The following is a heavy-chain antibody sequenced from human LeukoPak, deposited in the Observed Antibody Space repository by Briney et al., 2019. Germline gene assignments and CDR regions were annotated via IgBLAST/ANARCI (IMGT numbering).Heavy chain of an antibody. CDR1: GASITDYY. CDR2: LLYSGSA. V-gene: IGHV4-59*01. CDR3: ARTGRRGYFDI. D-gene: IGHD1-14*01. J-gene: IGHJ2*01. Sequence: PSETLSLTCNVSGASITDYYWSWVRQSPEKGLEWIASLLYSGSAHYNPSLRSRVAMSGGTSNNQFSLILASVTTTDTAVYFCARTGRRGYFDIWGRGTLVTVSS.